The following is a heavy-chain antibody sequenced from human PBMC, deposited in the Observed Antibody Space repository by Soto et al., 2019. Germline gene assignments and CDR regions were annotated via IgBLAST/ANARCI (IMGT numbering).Heavy chain of an antibody. CDR3: ARGLGSYYYDSSGYDAFDI. Sequence: GASVKVSCKASGYTFTSYGISWVRQAPGQGLEWMGTIFPGGVNIDYAQKFEGRVTMTKDTTTSTVYMELNSLRSEDTAVYYCARGLGSYYYDSSGYDAFDIWGQGTMVTVSS. CDR1: GYTFTSYG. V-gene: IGHV1-46*01. D-gene: IGHD3-22*01. J-gene: IGHJ3*02. CDR2: IFPGGVNI.